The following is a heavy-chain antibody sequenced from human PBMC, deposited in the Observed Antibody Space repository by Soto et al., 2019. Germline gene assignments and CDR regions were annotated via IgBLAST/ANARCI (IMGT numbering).Heavy chain of an antibody. CDR3: ARRYCISTSCFGGGDDVGFVFYYYYGMDV. V-gene: IGHV3-7*01. Sequence: GGSLRLSCAASGFTFSSYWMNWVRQAPGKGLEWVANINEDASKKYYVDSVKGRFTISRDNSKNTLYLQMNSLRAEDTAVYYCARRYCISTSCFGGGDDVGFVFYYYYGMDVWGQGTTVTVSS. CDR1: GFTFSSYW. J-gene: IGHJ6*02. CDR2: INEDASKK. D-gene: IGHD2-2*01.